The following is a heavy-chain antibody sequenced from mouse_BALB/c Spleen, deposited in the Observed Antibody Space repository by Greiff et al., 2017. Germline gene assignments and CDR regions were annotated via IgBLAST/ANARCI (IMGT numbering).Heavy chain of an antibody. V-gene: IGHV2-9*02. CDR2: IWAGGST. CDR3: ARDDGNYHYAMDY. CDR1: GFSLTSYG. Sequence: VQLVESGPGLVAPSQSLSITCTVSGFSLTSYGVHWVRQPPGKGLEWLGVIWAGGSTNYNSALMSRLSISKDNSKSQVFLKMNSLQTDDTAMYYCARDDGNYHYAMDYWGQGTSVTVSS. J-gene: IGHJ4*01. D-gene: IGHD2-1*01.